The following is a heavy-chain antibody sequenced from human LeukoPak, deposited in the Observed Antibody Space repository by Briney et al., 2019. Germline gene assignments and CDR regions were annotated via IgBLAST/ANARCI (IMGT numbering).Heavy chain of an antibody. CDR2: INPNSGGS. V-gene: IGHV1-2*02. D-gene: IGHD1-26*01. Sequence: ASVKVSCKASGYTFSGYYMHWVRQAPGQGLEWVGWINPNSGGSNYAQKFQGRVTMTRETYISTAYMELSRLLSGDTAVYCCARDRGISSGSYYGYWGQGTLVTVSS. CDR1: GYTFSGYY. J-gene: IGHJ4*02. CDR3: ARDRGISSGSYYGY.